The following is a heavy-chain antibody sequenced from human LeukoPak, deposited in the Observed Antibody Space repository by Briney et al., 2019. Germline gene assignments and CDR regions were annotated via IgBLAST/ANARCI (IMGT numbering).Heavy chain of an antibody. CDR3: ARDLSSSWFSLAY. D-gene: IGHD6-13*01. J-gene: IGHJ4*02. V-gene: IGHV3-20*04. CDR1: GIFDDYG. CDR2: INWDGGTS. Sequence: GGSLRLSCTGSGIFDDYGMSWVRQAPGKGLEWVAGINWDGGTSAYADAVKGRFTISRDNAKNSLYLQMNSLRVDDTALYYCARDLSSSWFSLAYWGQGTLVTVSS.